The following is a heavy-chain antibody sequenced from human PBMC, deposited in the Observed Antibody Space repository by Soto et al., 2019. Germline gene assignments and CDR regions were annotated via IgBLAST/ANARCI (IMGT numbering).Heavy chain of an antibody. J-gene: IGHJ6*02. Sequence: PSQTLSLTCAISGDSVSSNSAAWNWIRQSPSRGLEWLGRTYYRSKWYNDYAVSVKSRITINPDTSKNQFPLQLNSVTPEDTAVYYCARRMGVGYCSSTSCLWGMDVWGQGTTVTVS. CDR2: TYYRSKWYN. D-gene: IGHD2-2*01. CDR1: GDSVSSNSAA. CDR3: ARRMGVGYCSSTSCLWGMDV. V-gene: IGHV6-1*01.